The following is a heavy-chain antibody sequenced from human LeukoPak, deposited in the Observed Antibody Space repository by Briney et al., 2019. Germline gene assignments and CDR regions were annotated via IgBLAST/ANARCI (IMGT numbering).Heavy chain of an antibody. CDR2: INPNSGGT. D-gene: IGHD2-2*01. Sequence: ASVKVSCKASGYTFTGYYMHWVRQAPGQGLEWMGWINPNSGGTNYAQKFQGRVTMTRDTSISTAYMELSRLRSDDTTVYYCARGVGYCSSTSCCCGYNWFGPWGQGTLVTVSS. J-gene: IGHJ5*02. V-gene: IGHV1-2*02. CDR3: ARGVGYCSSTSCCCGYNWFGP. CDR1: GYTFTGYY.